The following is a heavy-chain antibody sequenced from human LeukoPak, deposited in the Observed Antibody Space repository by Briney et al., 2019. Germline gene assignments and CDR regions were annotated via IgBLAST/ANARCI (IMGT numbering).Heavy chain of an antibody. CDR3: ARDRGAVATSTYFDY. J-gene: IGHJ4*02. V-gene: IGHV1-46*01. D-gene: IGHD6-19*01. CDR1: GYTFTSYY. CDR2: INPSGGST. Sequence: ASVKASCKASGYTFTSYYIHWVRQAPGQGLEWMEIINPSGGSTSYAQKLQGRVTMTRDTSTSTVYMELSSLRSEDTAVYYCARDRGAVATSTYFDYWGQGTLVTVSS.